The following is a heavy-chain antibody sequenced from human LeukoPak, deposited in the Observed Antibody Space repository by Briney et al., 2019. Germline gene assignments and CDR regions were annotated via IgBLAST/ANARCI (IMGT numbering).Heavy chain of an antibody. D-gene: IGHD3-10*01. CDR3: ARSRWFGQLDY. Sequence: SENLSLTCTVSGGSITSNYWLWIRQPPGKALEWIGYIYYSGSTNYNPSLKSRVTISVDTSKNQLSLKLSSVSAADTAVYYCARSRWFGQLDYWGQGMLVTVSS. V-gene: IGHV4-59*01. CDR2: IYYSGST. J-gene: IGHJ4*02. CDR1: GGSITSNY.